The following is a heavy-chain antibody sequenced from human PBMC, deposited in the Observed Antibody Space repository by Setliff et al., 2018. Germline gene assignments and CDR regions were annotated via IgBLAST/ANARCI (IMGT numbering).Heavy chain of an antibody. CDR2: INPLSGDT. V-gene: IGHV1-2*02. D-gene: IGHD3-22*01. Sequence: GASVKVSCKASGYTFSDYYIHWVRQAPGQGLEWMGWINPLSGDTNYALKFEGRVTMTADTSTSTAYMELRSLRSDDTAVYFCARRGYYYDTSGFSPFDIWGQGTLVTVSS. J-gene: IGHJ4*02. CDR1: GYTFSDYY. CDR3: ARRGYYYDTSGFSPFDI.